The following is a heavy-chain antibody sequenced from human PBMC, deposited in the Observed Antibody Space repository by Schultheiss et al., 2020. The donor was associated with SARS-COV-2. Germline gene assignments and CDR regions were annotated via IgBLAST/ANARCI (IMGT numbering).Heavy chain of an antibody. CDR3: ASLLQAIGYSGYAGVRGEPLDYYYYGMDV. J-gene: IGHJ6*02. CDR1: GFTFSSYG. CDR2: IDITSRYI. D-gene: IGHD5-12*01. V-gene: IGHV3-21*01. Sequence: GGSLRLSCAASGFTFSSYGMHWVRQAPGKGLEWISSIDITSRYIYYADSVKGRFTISRDNAKNSLYLQMNSLRAEDTAVYYCASLLQAIGYSGYAGVRGEPLDYYYYGMDVWGQGTTVTVSS.